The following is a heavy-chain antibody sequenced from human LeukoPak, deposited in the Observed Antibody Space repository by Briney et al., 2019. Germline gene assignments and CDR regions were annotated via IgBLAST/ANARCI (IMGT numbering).Heavy chain of an antibody. V-gene: IGHV3-11*04. CDR1: GFTFSDYY. D-gene: IGHD3-22*01. CDR2: ISSGSSTI. Sequence: GGSLRLSCAASGFTFSDYYMSWIRQAPGKGLEWVSYISSGSSTIYYADSVKGRFTVSRDNGKKSLYLQMNSLRAEDTAVYYCARIAIYYDSREFDYWGQGTLVTVSS. CDR3: ARIAIYYDSREFDY. J-gene: IGHJ4*02.